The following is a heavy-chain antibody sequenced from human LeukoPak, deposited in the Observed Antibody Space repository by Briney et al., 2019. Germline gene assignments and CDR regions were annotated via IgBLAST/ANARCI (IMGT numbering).Heavy chain of an antibody. CDR2: IYPGDSDT. D-gene: IGHD6-13*01. Sequence: GESLMTSCKGSGYSFSSYWIGLVRQMPGKGLEWMGIIYPGDSDTRYSPTFQGKVTIAADKYIITAYLRWSSLKASDTDMYYCASPGIAATGTGLMYDFDIWGKGIMVTV. J-gene: IGHJ3*02. CDR3: ASPGIAATGTGLMYDFDI. CDR1: GYSFSSYW. V-gene: IGHV5-51*01.